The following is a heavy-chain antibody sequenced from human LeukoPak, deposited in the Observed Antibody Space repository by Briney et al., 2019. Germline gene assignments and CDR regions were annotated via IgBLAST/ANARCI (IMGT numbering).Heavy chain of an antibody. CDR2: INYDGSEK. V-gene: IGHV3-7*04. J-gene: IGHJ4*02. Sequence: GVSLRLSCAASGFTFSSYWMSWVRQAPGKGLEWVANINYDGSEKYYVDSVKGRSTISRDNARNSLYLQMNGLRAEDTAVYYCARVSVGATNYFDFWGQGTLVTVST. CDR3: ARVSVGATNYFDF. D-gene: IGHD1-26*01. CDR1: GFTFSSYW.